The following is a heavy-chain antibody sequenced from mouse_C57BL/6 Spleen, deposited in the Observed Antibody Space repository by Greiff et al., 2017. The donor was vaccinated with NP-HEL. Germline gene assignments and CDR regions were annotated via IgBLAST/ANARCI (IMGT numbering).Heavy chain of an antibody. CDR2: ISYDGSN. CDR1: GYSITSGYY. V-gene: IGHV3-6*01. Sequence: EVKLQESGPGLVKPSQSLSLTCSVTGYSITSGYYWNWIRQFPGNKLEWMGYISYDGSNNYNPSLKNRISITRDTSKNQFFLKLNSVTTEDTATYYCAREALGYWGQGTTLTVSS. D-gene: IGHD2-10*02. J-gene: IGHJ2*01. CDR3: AREALGY.